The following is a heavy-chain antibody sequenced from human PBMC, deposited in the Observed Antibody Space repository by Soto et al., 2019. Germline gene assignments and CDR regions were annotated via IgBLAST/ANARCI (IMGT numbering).Heavy chain of an antibody. CDR3: ARRRGDYSVDVLDF. V-gene: IGHV4-59*08. CDR2: IYYSGST. Sequence: KTSETLSLTCTVSGGSIGSYYWSWIRQPPGKGLEWIGYIYYSGSTNYNPSLKSRVTISVDTSKNQFSLKLSSVTAADTAVYYCARRRGDYSVDVLDFSGQGTMVPGS. CDR1: GGSIGSYY. J-gene: IGHJ3*01. D-gene: IGHD4-17*01.